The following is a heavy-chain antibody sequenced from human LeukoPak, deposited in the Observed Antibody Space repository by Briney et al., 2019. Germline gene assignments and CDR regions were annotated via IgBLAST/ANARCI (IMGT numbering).Heavy chain of an antibody. Sequence: ASVKVSCKVSGYTLTELSMHWVRQAPGKGLEWMGGFDPEDGETIYAQEFQGRVTMTEDTSTDTAYMGLSSLRSEDTAVYYCATDRILTGYYTLDYWGQGTLVTVSS. CDR1: GYTLTELS. CDR2: FDPEDGET. J-gene: IGHJ4*02. V-gene: IGHV1-24*01. CDR3: ATDRILTGYYTLDY. D-gene: IGHD3-9*01.